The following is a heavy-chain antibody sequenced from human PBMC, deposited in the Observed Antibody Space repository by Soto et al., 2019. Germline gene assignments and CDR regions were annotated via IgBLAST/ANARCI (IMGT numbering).Heavy chain of an antibody. J-gene: IGHJ4*02. D-gene: IGHD6-19*01. CDR3: AKGPTYSSGWYWIH. CDR1: GFTFRSYA. CDR2: ISGSGGST. V-gene: IGHV3-23*01. Sequence: EVQLLESGGGLVQPGGSLRLSCAASGFTFRSYAMSWVRQAPGKGLEWVSAISGSGGSTYYADSVKGRFTISIDNSKNTLELQMNSLRAEDTAVYYCAKGPTYSSGWYWIHWGQGTLVTVSS.